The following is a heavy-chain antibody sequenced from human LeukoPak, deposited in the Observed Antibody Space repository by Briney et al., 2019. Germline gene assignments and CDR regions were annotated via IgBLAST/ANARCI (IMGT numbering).Heavy chain of an antibody. V-gene: IGHV3-33*01. CDR1: GFTFSSYG. Sequence: PGGSLRLSCAASGFTFSSYGMHWVRQAPGKGLEWVAVIWYDGSNKYYADSVKGRFTISRDNSKNTLYLQMNSLRAEDAAVYYCARDAPHIAAADYWGQGTLVTVSS. D-gene: IGHD6-13*01. CDR3: ARDAPHIAAADY. J-gene: IGHJ4*02. CDR2: IWYDGSNK.